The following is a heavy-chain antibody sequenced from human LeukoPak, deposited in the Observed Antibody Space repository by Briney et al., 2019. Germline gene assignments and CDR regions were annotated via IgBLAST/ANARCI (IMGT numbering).Heavy chain of an antibody. CDR3: AKGTGWRDGYNYDY. J-gene: IGHJ4*02. CDR1: GFTFINYA. Sequence: GSLRLSCVASGFTFINYAMSWVRQAPGKGLEWVSTINTSGGITYYADSVTGRFTMSRDNSKNTQYLQMHSLRAEDTAIYYCAKGTGWRDGYNYDYWGQGTLVTVSS. D-gene: IGHD5-24*01. CDR2: INTSGGIT. V-gene: IGHV3-23*01.